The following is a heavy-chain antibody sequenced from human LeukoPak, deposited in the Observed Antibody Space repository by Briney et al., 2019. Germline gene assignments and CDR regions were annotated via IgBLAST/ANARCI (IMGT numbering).Heavy chain of an antibody. D-gene: IGHD3-3*01. J-gene: IGHJ4*02. CDR3: AKMLGDFWSAFYHYFDF. CDR2: TSYDGSNK. CDR1: GFSFSSYG. V-gene: IGHV3-30*18. Sequence: GRSLRLSCAASGFSFSSYGMHWVRQAPGKGLEWVALTSYDGSNKYCGDSVKGRFTISRDNSKNTLYLQMNSLRAQDTAVYYCAKMLGDFWSAFYHYFDFWGQGALVTVSS.